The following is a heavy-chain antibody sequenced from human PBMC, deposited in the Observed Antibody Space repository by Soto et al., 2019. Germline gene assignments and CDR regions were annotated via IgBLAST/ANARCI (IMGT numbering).Heavy chain of an antibody. Sequence: EVQLVESGGGLVQPGGSLRLSCAASGFTFSSYTMNWVRQAPGTGLEWLSSTSSTGSTIYYADSVKGRFTISRDNAKNSLFLKMNSLRDEDTAVYYCARDVRYVDLWGQGTLVAVSS. D-gene: IGHD3-10*02. V-gene: IGHV3-48*02. CDR2: TSSTGSTI. J-gene: IGHJ5*02. CDR3: ARDVRYVDL. CDR1: GFTFSSYT.